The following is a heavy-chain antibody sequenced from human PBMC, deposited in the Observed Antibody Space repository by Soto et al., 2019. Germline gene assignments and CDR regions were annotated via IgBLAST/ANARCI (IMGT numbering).Heavy chain of an antibody. CDR2: ISAYNGNT. V-gene: IGHV1-18*01. CDR3: ASHYDSSGLRGKYGMDV. Sequence: ASLKVSCKASGYTFTNYGISWVRQAPGQGLEWMGWISAYNGNTNYAQKLQGRVTMTTDTSTSTAYMELRSLRSDDTAMYYCASHYDSSGLRGKYGMDVWGQGTTVTVSS. D-gene: IGHD3-22*01. CDR1: GYTFTNYG. J-gene: IGHJ6*02.